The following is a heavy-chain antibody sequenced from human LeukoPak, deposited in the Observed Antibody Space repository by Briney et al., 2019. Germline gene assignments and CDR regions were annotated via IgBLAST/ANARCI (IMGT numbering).Heavy chain of an antibody. D-gene: IGHD4-11*01. J-gene: IGHJ4*02. CDR2: IYYSGST. V-gene: IGHV4-59*12. CDR3: ARDGSKILALDH. CDR1: GGSISSYY. Sequence: KPSETLSLTCTVSGGSISSYYWSWIRQPPGKGLEWIGYIYYSGSTNYNPSLKSRVTISVDTSKNQFSLKLSSVTAADTAVYYCARDGSKILALDHWGQGTLVTVSS.